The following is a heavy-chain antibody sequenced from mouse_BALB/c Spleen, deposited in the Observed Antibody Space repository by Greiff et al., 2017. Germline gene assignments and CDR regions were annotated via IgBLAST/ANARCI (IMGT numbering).Heavy chain of an antibody. Sequence: VQLQQPGAELVKPGASVKLSCKASGYTFTSYWMHWVKQRPGQGLEWIGEIDPSDSYTNYNQKLKGKATLTVDKSSSTAYMQLSSLTSEDSAVYYCARQGFAYWGQGTLVTVSA. J-gene: IGHJ3*01. CDR3: ARQGFAY. V-gene: IGHV1-69*02. CDR1: GYTFTSYW. CDR2: IDPSDSYT.